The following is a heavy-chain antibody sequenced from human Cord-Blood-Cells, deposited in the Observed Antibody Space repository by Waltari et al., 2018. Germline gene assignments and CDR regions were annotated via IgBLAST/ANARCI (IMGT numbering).Heavy chain of an antibody. V-gene: IGHV3-30-3*01. CDR3: ARGRKDSNWSYY. CDR2: ISYDGSNK. CDR1: GFTFSNYA. J-gene: IGHJ4*02. Sequence: HVQLVESGGGVVQPGRSMSLSWATSGFTFSNYAMHWFLQAPGKGPEWVAVISYDGSNKYYAGSVKGRFTISRDNSKNTLYLQMNSLRAEDTAVYYCARGRKDSNWSYYWGQGTLVTVSS. D-gene: IGHD1-20*01.